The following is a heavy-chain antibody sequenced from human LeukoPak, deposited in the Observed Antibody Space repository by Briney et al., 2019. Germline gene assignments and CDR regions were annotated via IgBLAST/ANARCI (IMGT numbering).Heavy chain of an antibody. D-gene: IGHD4-17*01. CDR3: AREGSDYGDYAGHY. J-gene: IGHJ4*02. CDR1: GYTFTSNG. V-gene: IGHV1-18*01. CDR2: ISAYNGNT. Sequence: ASVKVSCKASGYTFTSNGISWVRQAPGQGLEWVGWISAYNGNTNYAQKLQGRVTMTTDTSTSTAYMELRSLRSDDTAVYYCAREGSDYGDYAGHYWGQGTLVTVSS.